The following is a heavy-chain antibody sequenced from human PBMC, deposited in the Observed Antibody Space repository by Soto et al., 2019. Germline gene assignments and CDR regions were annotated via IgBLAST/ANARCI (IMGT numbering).Heavy chain of an antibody. J-gene: IGHJ6*02. CDR1: GFTFSSDS. V-gene: IGHV3-21*01. D-gene: IGHD5-18*01. CDR2: ISSSSSYI. CDR3: ARELDTAMGVDV. Sequence: EVQLVESGGGLVQPGGSLRLSCAASGFTFSSDSMNWVRQAPGKGLEWVSSISSSSSYIYYADSVKGRFTISRDNAKNSLYLQMNSLRAEDTAVYYCARELDTAMGVDVWGQGTTVTVSS.